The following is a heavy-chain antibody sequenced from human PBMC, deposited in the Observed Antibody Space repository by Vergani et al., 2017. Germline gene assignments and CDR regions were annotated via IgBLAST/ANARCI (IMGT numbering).Heavy chain of an antibody. D-gene: IGHD3-10*01. CDR2: IIPILGIA. J-gene: IGHJ6*02. Sequence: QVQLVQSGAEVKKPGSSVKVSCKASGGTFSSYTISWVRQAPGQGLEWMGRIIPILGIANYAQKFQGRVTITADKSTSTAYMELSSLRSEDTAVYYCARLLGFGELLYYYGMDVWGQGTTVTVSS. CDR1: GGTFSSYT. V-gene: IGHV1-69*02. CDR3: ARLLGFGELLYYYGMDV.